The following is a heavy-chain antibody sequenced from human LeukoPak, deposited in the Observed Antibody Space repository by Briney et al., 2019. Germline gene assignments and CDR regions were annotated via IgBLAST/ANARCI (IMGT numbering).Heavy chain of an antibody. J-gene: IGHJ4*02. CDR3: ARGTYYYGSGSYYSGYYFDY. CDR1: GGSISSGGYY. V-gene: IGHV4-31*03. Sequence: SQTLSLTCTVSGGSISSGGYYWSWIRQHPGKGLEWIGFIYNSGSTYYNPSLKSRLNISADTSENQFSLKLSSVTAADTAVYYCARGTYYYGSGSYYSGYYFDYWGQGTLVTVSS. D-gene: IGHD3-10*01. CDR2: IYNSGST.